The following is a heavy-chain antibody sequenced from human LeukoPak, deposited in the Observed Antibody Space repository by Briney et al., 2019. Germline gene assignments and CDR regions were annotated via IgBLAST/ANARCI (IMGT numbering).Heavy chain of an antibody. D-gene: IGHD2-15*01. V-gene: IGHV4-59*01. CDR3: ARLLAGCPGGRCRAHFDY. CDR2: IYYGGST. CDR1: GDSINSNY. Sequence: SETLSLTRSVSGDSINSNYWSWMRQPPGKGLEWIGYIYYGGSTNHNPSLKSRVSMSVDTSKNQFSLNLSSVTAADTAVYHCARLLAGCPGGRCRAHFDYWGQGTLVTVSS. J-gene: IGHJ4*02.